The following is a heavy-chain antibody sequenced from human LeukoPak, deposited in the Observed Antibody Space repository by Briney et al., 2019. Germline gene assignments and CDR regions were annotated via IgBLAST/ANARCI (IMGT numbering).Heavy chain of an antibody. CDR3: ACTVPQDAFDI. CDR1: GFTFSTYA. CDR2: ISSSSSYI. Sequence: GGSLRLSCAASGFTFSTYAMSWVRQAPGKGLEWVSSISSSSSYIYYADSVKGRFTISRDNAKNSLYLQMNSLRAEDTAVYYCACTVPQDAFDIWGQGTMVTVSS. V-gene: IGHV3-21*01. J-gene: IGHJ3*02.